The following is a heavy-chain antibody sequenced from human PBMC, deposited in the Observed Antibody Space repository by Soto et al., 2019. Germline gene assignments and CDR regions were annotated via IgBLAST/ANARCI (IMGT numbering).Heavy chain of an antibody. Sequence: SVKVSCKASGGTFSSYAISWVRQAPGQGLEWMGGIIPIFGTANYAQKFQGRVTITADESTSTAYMELSSLRSEDTAVYYCARGFDSSGYSDYWGQGTLVTVSS. V-gene: IGHV1-69*13. CDR1: GGTFSSYA. CDR2: IIPIFGTA. CDR3: ARGFDSSGYSDY. D-gene: IGHD3-22*01. J-gene: IGHJ4*02.